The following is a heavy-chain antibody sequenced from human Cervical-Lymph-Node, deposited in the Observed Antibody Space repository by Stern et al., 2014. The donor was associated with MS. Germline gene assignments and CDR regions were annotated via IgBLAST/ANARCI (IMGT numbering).Heavy chain of an antibody. D-gene: IGHD3-16*01. Sequence: QVRLVESGVEVKKPGPSVKVSCKPSGYTFTGSYLPWVRQAPGQGLEWMGRINLDRGGTNFAKTFLVRGPTTMGPLITTAYMDLSGLRSNNTAVYYCARVRDGNDYDAFDIWGQGTMVTVSS. J-gene: IGHJ3*02. V-gene: IGHV1-2*06. CDR3: ARVRDGNDYDAFDI. CDR2: INLDRGGT. CDR1: GYTFTGSY.